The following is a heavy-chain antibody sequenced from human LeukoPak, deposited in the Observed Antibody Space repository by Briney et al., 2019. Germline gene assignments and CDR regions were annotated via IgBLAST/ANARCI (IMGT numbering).Heavy chain of an antibody. D-gene: IGHD3-3*01. CDR3: ARDPDYDFWSDSPH. CDR1: GGSISSGGYY. CDR2: VYASGST. J-gene: IGHJ4*02. V-gene: IGHV4-61*02. Sequence: PSQTLSLTCTVSGGSISSGGYYWSWIRQPAGKGLEWIGRVYASGSTNYNPSLKSRVTISIDTSKNQFSLKLTSVIAADTAVYFCARDPDYDFWSDSPHWGQGILVTVSS.